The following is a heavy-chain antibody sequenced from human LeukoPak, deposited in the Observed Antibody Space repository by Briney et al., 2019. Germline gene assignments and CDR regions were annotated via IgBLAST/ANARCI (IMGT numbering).Heavy chain of an antibody. J-gene: IGHJ1*01. D-gene: IGHD2-21*01. CDR3: ARDVFGGADYYSFQH. Sequence: PGGSLRLSCAASGFTFSSYWMHWVRQAPGKGLVWVSRINSDGSSTSYADSVKGRFTISRDNSKNTLYLQMNSLRAEDTAVYYCARDVFGGADYYSFQHWGQGTLVTVSS. CDR2: INSDGSST. V-gene: IGHV3-74*01. CDR1: GFTFSSYW.